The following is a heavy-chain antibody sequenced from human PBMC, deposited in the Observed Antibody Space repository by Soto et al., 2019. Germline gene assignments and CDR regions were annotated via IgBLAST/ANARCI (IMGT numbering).Heavy chain of an antibody. CDR1: GFFFSNYS. CDR3: TTLLLGGSSKKYHRDY. D-gene: IGHD3-10*01. CDR2: ISSSGSHT. J-gene: IGHJ4*02. V-gene: IGHV3-21*01. Sequence: EVQLVGSGGGVVKPGGSLRLSCAVSGFFFSNYSMSWARQAPGKGLEWVSSISSSGSHTYYADSMEGRFTISRDNAKNSLYLQMNSLRGEDTAVYYCTTLLLGGSSKKYHRDYWGQGTLVTVSS.